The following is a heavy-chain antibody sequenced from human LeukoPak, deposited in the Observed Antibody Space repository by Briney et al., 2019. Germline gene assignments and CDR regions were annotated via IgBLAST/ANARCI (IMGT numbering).Heavy chain of an antibody. CDR2: INPNSGGT. Sequence: ASVKVSCKVSGYTLTELCMHWVRQAPGQGLEWMGWINPNSGGTNYAQKFQGRVTMTRDTSISTAYMELSRLRSDDTAVYYCARFRRDGYNVLLDAFDIWGQGTLVTVSS. V-gene: IGHV1-2*02. D-gene: IGHD5-24*01. CDR3: ARFRRDGYNVLLDAFDI. J-gene: IGHJ3*02. CDR1: GYTLTELC.